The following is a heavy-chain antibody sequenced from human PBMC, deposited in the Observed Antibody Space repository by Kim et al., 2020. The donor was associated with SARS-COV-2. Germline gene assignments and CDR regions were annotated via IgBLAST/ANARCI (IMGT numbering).Heavy chain of an antibody. CDR1: GGSFSGYY. D-gene: IGHD2-15*01. CDR3: ARHQTKSGGSCFDY. V-gene: IGHV4-34*01. Sequence: SETLSLTCAVYGGSFSGYYWSWIRQPPGKGLEWIGEINHSGSTNYNPSLKSRVTISVDTSKNQFSLKLSSVTAADTAVYYCARHQTKSGGSCFDYWGQGTLVTVSS. CDR2: INHSGST. J-gene: IGHJ4*02.